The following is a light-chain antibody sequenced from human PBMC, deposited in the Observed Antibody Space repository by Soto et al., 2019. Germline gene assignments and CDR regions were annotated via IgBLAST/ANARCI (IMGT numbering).Light chain of an antibody. CDR1: QSVSSY. V-gene: IGKV3-11*01. CDR2: DAS. Sequence: EIVLTQSPATLSLSPGERATLSCRASQSVSSYLAWYQQKPGQAPSLLIYDASNRATGIPARFSGSGSGTEFTLTISSREPEDVAVYYCQQRSNWPTFGGGTKVEIK. J-gene: IGKJ4*01. CDR3: QQRSNWPT.